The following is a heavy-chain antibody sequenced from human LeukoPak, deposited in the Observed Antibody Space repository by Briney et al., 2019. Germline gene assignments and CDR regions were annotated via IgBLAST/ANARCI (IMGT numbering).Heavy chain of an antibody. CDR1: GFTVSSNY. CDR2: IYSGGST. J-gene: IGHJ4*02. CDR3: ARGWYYYDSSGYYYVDH. Sequence: GGSLRLSCAASGFTVSSNYMTWVRQAPGKGQEWVSVIYSGGSTYYADSVKGRFTISRDNYKNTLYLQMNSLRAEDTAVYYCARGWYYYDSSGYYYVDHWGQGTLVTVSS. D-gene: IGHD3-22*01. V-gene: IGHV3-53*01.